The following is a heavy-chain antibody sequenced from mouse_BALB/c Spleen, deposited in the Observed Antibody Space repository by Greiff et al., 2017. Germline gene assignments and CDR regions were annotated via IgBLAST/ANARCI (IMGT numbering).Heavy chain of an antibody. J-gene: IGHJ2*01. V-gene: IGHV1S126*01. CDR2: IDPSDSET. Sequence: QVQLQQSGPQLVRPGASVKISCKASGYSFTSYWMHWVKQRPGQGLEWIGMIDPSDSETRLNQKFKDKATLTVDKSSSTAYMQLSSPTSEDSAVYYCARGDGGFDYWGQGTTLTVSS. D-gene: IGHD3-3*01. CDR1: GYSFTSYW. CDR3: ARGDGGFDY.